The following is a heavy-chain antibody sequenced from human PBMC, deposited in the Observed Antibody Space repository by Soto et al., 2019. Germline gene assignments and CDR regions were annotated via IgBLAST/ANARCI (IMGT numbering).Heavy chain of an antibody. CDR2: IWYDGSNK. D-gene: IGHD3-10*01. CDR3: ARDWFVAEFSLFY. CDR1: GFTFSSYG. J-gene: IGHJ4*02. V-gene: IGHV3-33*01. Sequence: GGSLRLSCAASGFTFSSYGMHWVRQAPGKGLEWVAVIWYDGSNKYYADSVKGRFTISRDNSKNTLYLQMNSLRAEDTAVYYCARDWFVAEFSLFYWGQGTLVTVSS.